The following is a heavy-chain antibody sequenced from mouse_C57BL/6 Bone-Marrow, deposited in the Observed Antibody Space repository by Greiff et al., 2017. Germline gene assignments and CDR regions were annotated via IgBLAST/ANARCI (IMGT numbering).Heavy chain of an antibody. CDR3: ARPLLREDPYDMDD. CDR1: GFTFSDYY. J-gene: IGHJ4*01. D-gene: IGHD1-2*01. V-gene: IGHV5-12*01. Sequence: EVTLVESGGGLVQPGGSLTLSCAASGFTFSDYYMYYFRRTPEKKLLGVAYFSNGGGSTYYPDSVKDRFSISRDNAKNPLYLQMCRPKSEDTAMYYCARPLLREDPYDMDDWGTGTSVTVSS. CDR2: FSNGGGST.